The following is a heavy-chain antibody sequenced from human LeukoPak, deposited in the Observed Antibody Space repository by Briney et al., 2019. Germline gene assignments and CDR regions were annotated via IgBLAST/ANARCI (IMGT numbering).Heavy chain of an antibody. Sequence: PSETLSLTCIVSAGSTRGYYWSWIRQPPGRGLEWIGYIYYSGSTNYNPSLKSRVTISVDTSKNQFSLKLSSVTAADTAVYYCARHRIGGGGSYTDYWGQGTLVTVSS. V-gene: IGHV4-59*08. CDR3: ARHRIGGGGSYTDY. CDR2: IYYSGST. CDR1: AGSTRGYY. D-gene: IGHD1-26*01. J-gene: IGHJ4*02.